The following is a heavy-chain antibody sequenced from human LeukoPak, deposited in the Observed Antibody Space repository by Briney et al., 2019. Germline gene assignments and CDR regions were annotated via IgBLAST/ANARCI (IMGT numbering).Heavy chain of an antibody. Sequence: PGGSLRLSCAASGFTFSSYAMHWVRQVPGKGLEWVAVISYDGSNKYYADSVKGRFTISRDNSKNTLYLQLNSLRAEDTAVYYCAKDRRGISDYFDYWGQGTLVTVSS. J-gene: IGHJ4*02. V-gene: IGHV3-30*04. CDR2: ISYDGSNK. CDR1: GFTFSSYA. D-gene: IGHD6-13*01. CDR3: AKDRRGISDYFDY.